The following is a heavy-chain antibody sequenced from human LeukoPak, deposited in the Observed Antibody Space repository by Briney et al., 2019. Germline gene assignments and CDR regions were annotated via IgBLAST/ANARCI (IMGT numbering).Heavy chain of an antibody. CDR1: GFTFSSYS. J-gene: IGHJ4*02. CDR2: ISSSSSTI. V-gene: IGHV3-48*01. CDR3: ARGSYLGYYGSGSYYNVGY. D-gene: IGHD3-10*01. Sequence: PGGSLRLSCTASGFTFSSYSMNWVRQAPGKGLEWVSYISSSSSTIYYADSVKGRFTISRDNAKNSLYLQMNSLRAEDTAVYYCARGSYLGYYGSGSYYNVGYWGQGTLVTVSS.